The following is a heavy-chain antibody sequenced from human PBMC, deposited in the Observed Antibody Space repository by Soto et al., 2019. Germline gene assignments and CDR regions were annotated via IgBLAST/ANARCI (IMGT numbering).Heavy chain of an antibody. D-gene: IGHD2-15*01. CDR1: GFIFTDSA. V-gene: IGHV3-23*01. CDR3: AKGGSPFYPRFFDN. J-gene: IGHJ4*02. CDR2: IGDNANSR. Sequence: GGSLRLSCAASGFIFTDSAMSWVHQAPGKGLEWVSGIGDNANSRYYADSVRGRFTISRDNSKTLYLQMNNLRAEDTAIYYCAKGGSPFYPRFFDNWGQGTLVTVSS.